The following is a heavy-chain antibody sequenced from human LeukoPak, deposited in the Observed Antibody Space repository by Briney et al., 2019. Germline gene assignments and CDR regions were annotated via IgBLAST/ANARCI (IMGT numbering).Heavy chain of an antibody. CDR1: GFDVSTHY. D-gene: IGHD6-13*01. J-gene: IGHJ4*02. CDR2: MYSAGST. Sequence: GGSLRLSCAASGFDVSTHYMAWVRQPPGKGLEWVSLMYSAGSTHYAYSVKGRFTISRDSSKDVVYLQMNSLRGDDTAVYYCAREKGYSSGWSGFDIWGQGTLATVSS. V-gene: IGHV3-53*01. CDR3: AREKGYSSGWSGFDI.